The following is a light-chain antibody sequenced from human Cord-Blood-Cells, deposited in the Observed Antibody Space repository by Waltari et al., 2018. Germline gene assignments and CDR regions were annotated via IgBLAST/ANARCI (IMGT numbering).Light chain of an antibody. J-gene: IGKJ3*01. CDR2: AAP. CDR3: QQYYSYPRT. CDR1: QGISSY. Sequence: AIRMTQSPSSFSASTGDRVTITCRTSQGISSYLAWYQQKPGKAPKLLIYAAPTLQSRVPSRFSGSGSGTDFTLTLSCLQSEDFATYYCQQYYSYPRTFGPGTKVDIK. V-gene: IGKV1-8*01.